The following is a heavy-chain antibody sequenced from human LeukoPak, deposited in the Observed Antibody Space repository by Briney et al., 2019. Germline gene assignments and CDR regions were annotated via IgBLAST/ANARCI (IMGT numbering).Heavy chain of an antibody. CDR3: ARVQGNNGNYVDFDF. Sequence: GGSLRLSCAASGFSFSNYWVHWVRQGPGKGLVWVSRINSDGSSTTYAGSVKGRFTISRDNAKNTLYLQMSSLRAEDTAVYYCARVQGNNGNYVDFDFWGQGTLVTVSS. CDR2: INSDGSST. J-gene: IGHJ4*02. V-gene: IGHV3-74*01. CDR1: GFSFSNYW. D-gene: IGHD4-17*01.